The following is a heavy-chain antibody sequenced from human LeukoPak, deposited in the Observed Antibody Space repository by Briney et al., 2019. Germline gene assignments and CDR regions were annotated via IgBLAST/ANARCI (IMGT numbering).Heavy chain of an antibody. CDR2: IYWDDDK. CDR1: GFSLSTSGVG. D-gene: IGHD5-24*01. Sequence: SGPTLVEPTQTLTLTCTFSGFSLSTSGVGVGWIRQPPGKALEWLALIYWDDDKRYSPSLKSRLTITKDTSKNQVVLTMTNMDPVDTATYYCARLLEITNYFDYWGQGTLVTVSS. J-gene: IGHJ4*02. CDR3: ARLLEITNYFDY. V-gene: IGHV2-5*02.